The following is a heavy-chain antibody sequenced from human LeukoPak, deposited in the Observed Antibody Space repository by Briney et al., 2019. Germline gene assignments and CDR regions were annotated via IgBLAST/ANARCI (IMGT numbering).Heavy chain of an antibody. D-gene: IGHD5-18*01. CDR1: VYSFTSYF. J-gene: IGHJ6*02. Sequence: GESLKISCKGSVYSFTSYFIGWVRQMPGKGLEWMGISYPGDYYTRYTPSFQGQVTISADKSITTAYLQWSSLKASATAMYYCARRGYSYGAVLGMDVWGQGTTVTVSS. CDR3: ARRGYSYGAVLGMDV. CDR2: SYPGDYYT. V-gene: IGHV5-51*01.